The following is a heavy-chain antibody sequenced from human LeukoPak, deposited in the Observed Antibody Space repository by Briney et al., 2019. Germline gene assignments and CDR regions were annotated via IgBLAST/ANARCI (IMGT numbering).Heavy chain of an antibody. CDR2: IYYSGST. Sequence: PSETLSLTCTVSGGSISSGDYYWSWIRQPPGKGLEWIGYIYYSGSTYHNPSLKSRVTISVDTSKNQFSLKLSSVTAADTAVYYCARVVRYGSGSYYIYFDYWGQGTLVTVSS. CDR3: ARVVRYGSGSYYIYFDY. D-gene: IGHD3-10*01. CDR1: GGSISSGDYY. V-gene: IGHV4-30-4*01. J-gene: IGHJ4*02.